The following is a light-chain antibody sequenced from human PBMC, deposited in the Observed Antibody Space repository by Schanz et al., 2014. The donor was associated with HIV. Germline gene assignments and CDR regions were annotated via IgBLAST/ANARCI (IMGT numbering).Light chain of an antibody. CDR1: QGFGTY. CDR3: ELPNALPPWT. V-gene: IGKV1-9*01. CDR2: ATS. Sequence: DIQLTQSPSFLSASVGDSVTITCRARQGFGTYLAWYQQKPGKAPKLLIYATSTLQNGVPSRFSGSGFGKSLTLTISSLEPEEFATYYCELPNALPPWTFGHGTKVEI. J-gene: IGKJ1*01.